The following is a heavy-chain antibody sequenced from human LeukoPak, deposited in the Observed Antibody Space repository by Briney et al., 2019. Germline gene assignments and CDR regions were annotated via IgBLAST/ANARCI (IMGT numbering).Heavy chain of an antibody. CDR3: ARVSGVATTRWPFDY. Sequence: RPGGSLRLSCAASGFTFSSYEMNWVRQAPGKGLEWIGSIYHSGSTYYNPSLKSRVTISVDTSKNQFSLKLSSVTAADTAVYYCARVSGVATTRWPFDYWGQGTLVTVSS. J-gene: IGHJ4*02. CDR2: IYHSGST. D-gene: IGHD5-24*01. CDR1: GFTFSSYE. V-gene: IGHV4-38-2*01.